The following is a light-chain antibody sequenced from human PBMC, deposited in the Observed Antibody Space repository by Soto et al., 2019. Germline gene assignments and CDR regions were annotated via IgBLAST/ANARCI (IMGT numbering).Light chain of an antibody. V-gene: IGKV1-9*01. J-gene: IGKJ5*01. CDR2: AAS. Sequence: DIQLTQSPSFVSASVGERVTITCRASQDIGRYLAWYQQKPGEAPKLLISAASTLQSGVPSRFSGSGSGTDFTFTVSYLLAEDFATYYWQQRYSYSSFGQGTRLETK. CDR3: QQRYSYSS. CDR1: QDIGRY.